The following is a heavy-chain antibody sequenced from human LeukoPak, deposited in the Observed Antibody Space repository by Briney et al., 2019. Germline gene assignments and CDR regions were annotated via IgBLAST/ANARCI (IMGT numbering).Heavy chain of an antibody. V-gene: IGHV1-69*01. CDR2: IIPIFGTA. CDR1: GGTFSSYA. Sequence: SVKVSCTASGGTFSSYAISWVRQAPGQGLEWMGGIIPIFGTANYAQKFQGRVTITADESTSTAYMELSSLRSEDTAVYYCASSPYDFWSGYYPSYYFDYWGQGTLVTVSS. CDR3: ASSPYDFWSGYYPSYYFDY. J-gene: IGHJ4*02. D-gene: IGHD3-3*01.